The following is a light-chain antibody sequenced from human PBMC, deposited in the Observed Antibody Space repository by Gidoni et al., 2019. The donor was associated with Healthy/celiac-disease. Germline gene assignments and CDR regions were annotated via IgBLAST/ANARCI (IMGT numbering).Light chain of an antibody. J-gene: IGKJ1*01. CDR1: QSVSSY. CDR2: DAP. CDR3: QQRSNWT. V-gene: IGKV3-11*01. Sequence: EIVLTQSPATLSLSPGERATLSCRASQSVSSYLAWYHQKPGQAPRLLIYDAPNRATGIPARFSGSGSGTDFTLTISSLEPEDFAVYYCQQRSNWTFGQGTKVEIK.